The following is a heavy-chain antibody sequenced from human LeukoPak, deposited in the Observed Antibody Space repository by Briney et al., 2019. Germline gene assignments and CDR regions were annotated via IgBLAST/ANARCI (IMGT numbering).Heavy chain of an antibody. CDR3: ARDDGVGATNYFDY. J-gene: IGHJ4*02. CDR1: GGSISSYY. V-gene: IGHV4-59*01. Sequence: SETLSLTCTVSGGSISSYYWSWIRQPPGKGLEWIGYIYYSGSTNYNPSLKSRVTISVDTSKNQFSLKLSSVTAADTAVYYCARDDGVGATNYFDYWGQGTLVTVCS. CDR2: IYYSGST. D-gene: IGHD1-26*01.